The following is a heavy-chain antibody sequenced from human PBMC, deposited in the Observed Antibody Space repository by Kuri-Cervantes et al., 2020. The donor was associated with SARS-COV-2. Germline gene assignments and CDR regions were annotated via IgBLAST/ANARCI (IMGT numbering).Heavy chain of an antibody. Sequence: GSLRLSCTVSGGSIGSYYWSWIRQPPGKGLEWIGEINHSGSTNYNPSLKSRVTISVDTSKNQFSLKLSSVTAADTAVYYCARIKHSSSWGRVGYFDYWGQGTLVTVSS. CDR1: GGSIGSYY. CDR2: INHSGST. CDR3: ARIKHSSSWGRVGYFDY. D-gene: IGHD6-13*01. J-gene: IGHJ4*02. V-gene: IGHV4-34*01.